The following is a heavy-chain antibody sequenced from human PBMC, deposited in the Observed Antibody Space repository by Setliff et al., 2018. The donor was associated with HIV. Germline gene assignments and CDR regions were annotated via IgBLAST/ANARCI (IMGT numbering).Heavy chain of an antibody. D-gene: IGHD1-26*01. CDR2: IHQSGTA. J-gene: IGHJ4*01. CDR3: ARQVGEGKWYLDS. Sequence: SETLSLTCAVSGVSVNNDDDYWGWIRQPPGKGLEWIAIIHQSGTAHKRPSLKSRVTISIDTSENLFSLKLSGVTAADTAIYYCARQVGEGKWYLDSCGHGALVTVSS. CDR1: GVSVNNDDDY. V-gene: IGHV4-39*01.